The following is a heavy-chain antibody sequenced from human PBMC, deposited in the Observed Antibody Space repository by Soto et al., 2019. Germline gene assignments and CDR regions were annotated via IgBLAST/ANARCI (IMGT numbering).Heavy chain of an antibody. CDR2: TYYRSKWYN. CDR1: GDSVSSNSAA. D-gene: IGHD6-13*01. CDR3: ARVVPRIAAAGTYYYYYMDV. J-gene: IGHJ6*03. V-gene: IGHV6-1*01. Sequence: PSQTLSLTCAISGDSVSSNSAAWNWIRQSPSRGLEWLGRTYYRSKWYNDYAVSVKSRITINPDTSKNQLSLQLNSVTPEDTAVYYCARVVPRIAAAGTYYYYYMDVCGKGTTVTVSS.